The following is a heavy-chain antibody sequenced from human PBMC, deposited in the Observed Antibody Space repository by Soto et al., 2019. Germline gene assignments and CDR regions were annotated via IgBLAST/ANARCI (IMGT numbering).Heavy chain of an antibody. J-gene: IGHJ4*01. CDR1: GYTFTSYG. Sequence: ASVKVSCKASGYTFTSYGFSWVRQAPGQGLEWMGWISAYNGNTNYAQKLQGRVTLSADRSTSTAYMELSGLRSDDTAVYYCAGGSLYGSGSYPVDYWGQGTLVTVSS. CDR2: ISAYNGNT. D-gene: IGHD3-10*01. V-gene: IGHV1-18*01. CDR3: AGGSLYGSGSYPVDY.